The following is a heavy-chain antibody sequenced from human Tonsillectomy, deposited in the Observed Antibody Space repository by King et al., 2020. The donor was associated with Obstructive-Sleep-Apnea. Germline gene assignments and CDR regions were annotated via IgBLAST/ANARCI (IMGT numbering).Heavy chain of an antibody. V-gene: IGHV4-59*01. D-gene: IGHD6-25*01. Sequence: MPLQESGPGLVKPSETLSLTCIISGGSISTYYWNWIRQPPGKGLEWIGHIYYSGSTNYNPSLKSRVIISVDTSKNQFSLKLSSVTAADTAVYYCASANGYRDAFDIWGQGTMVTVSS. CDR1: GGSISTYY. CDR2: IYYSGST. CDR3: ASANGYRDAFDI. J-gene: IGHJ3*02.